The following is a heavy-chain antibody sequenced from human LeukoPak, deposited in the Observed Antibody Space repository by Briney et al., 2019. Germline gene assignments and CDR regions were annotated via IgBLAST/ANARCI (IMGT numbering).Heavy chain of an antibody. D-gene: IGHD6-19*01. CDR3: ARVRRQGVAGTFYYYMDV. CDR2: INHSGST. CDR1: GGSFSGYY. J-gene: IGHJ6*03. V-gene: IGHV4-34*01. Sequence: SETLSLTCAVYGGSFSGYYWSWIRQPPGKGLEWIGEINHSGSTNYNPSLKSRVTISVDTSKNQFSLKLSSVTAADTAVYYCARVRRQGVAGTFYYYMDVWGKGTTVTISS.